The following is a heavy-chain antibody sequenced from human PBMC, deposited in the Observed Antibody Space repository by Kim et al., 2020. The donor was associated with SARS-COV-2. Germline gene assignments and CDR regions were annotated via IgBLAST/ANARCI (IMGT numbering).Heavy chain of an antibody. CDR2: IWYDGSNK. CDR3: ANPKGPYSSSSYFQH. D-gene: IGHD6-6*01. Sequence: GGSLRLSCAASGFTFSSYAMHWVRQAPGKGLEWVAVIWYDGSNKYYADSVKGRFTISRDNSKNTLYLQMNSLRAEDTAVYYCANPKGPYSSSSYFQHWGQGTLVTVSS. CDR1: GFTFSSYA. J-gene: IGHJ1*01. V-gene: IGHV3-33*06.